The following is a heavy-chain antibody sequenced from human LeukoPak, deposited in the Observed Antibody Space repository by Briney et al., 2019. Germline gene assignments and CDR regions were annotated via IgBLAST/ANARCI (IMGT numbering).Heavy chain of an antibody. CDR3: ARGEAVTNPYYYYYYYMDV. CDR2: INTNTGNP. CDR1: GYTFTGYY. J-gene: IGHJ6*03. Sequence: ASVKVSCKASGYTFTGYYMHWVRQAPGQGLEWMGWINTNTGNPTYAQGFTGRFVFSLDTSVSTAYLQISSLKAEDTAVYYCARGEAVTNPYYYYYYYMDVWGKGTTVTVSS. D-gene: IGHD4-17*01. V-gene: IGHV7-4-1*02.